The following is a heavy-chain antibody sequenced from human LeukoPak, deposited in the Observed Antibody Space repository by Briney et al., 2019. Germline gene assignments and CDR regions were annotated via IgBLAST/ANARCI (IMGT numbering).Heavy chain of an antibody. CDR2: INPSGGST. CDR3: AMYGDYVMGYYYYYMDV. J-gene: IGHJ6*03. CDR1: GYTFTSYY. V-gene: IGHV1-46*01. Sequence: ASVKVSCKASGYTFTSYYMHWVRQAPGQGLEWMGIINPSGGSTSYAQKFQGRVTMTRDTSTSTVYMELSSLRSEDTAVYYCAMYGDYVMGYYYYYMDVWGKGTTVTVSS. D-gene: IGHD4-17*01.